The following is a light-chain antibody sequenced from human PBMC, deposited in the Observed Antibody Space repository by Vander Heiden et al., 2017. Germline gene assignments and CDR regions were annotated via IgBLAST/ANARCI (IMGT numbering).Light chain of an antibody. CDR1: QSVSSSY. CDR3: QRYGSSGFS. Sequence: ELVLTQSPGTLSLSPGARATLSCRASQSVSSSYLAWYQQKPGQAPRLLIYGASSRAAGIPDRFSGSGSGTDFTLTISRLEPEDFAVYYCQRYGSSGFSFGQESNQEI. V-gene: IGKV3-20*01. J-gene: IGKJ2*03. CDR2: GAS.